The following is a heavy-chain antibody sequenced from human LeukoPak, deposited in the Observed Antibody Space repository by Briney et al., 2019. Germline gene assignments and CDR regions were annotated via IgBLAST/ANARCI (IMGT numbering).Heavy chain of an antibody. CDR1: GFTFSNYW. CDR2: INGAGSRT. J-gene: IGHJ4*02. Sequence: GGSLRLSCAASGFTFSNYWMHWLRQAPGKGLVWVSRINGAGSRTIYAASVKGRFTISRDNAKNTLYLQMSSLRVDDTAVYYCTRAGQAYGLDHWGQGNLVTVSS. V-gene: IGHV3-74*01. D-gene: IGHD3-10*01. CDR3: TRAGQAYGLDH.